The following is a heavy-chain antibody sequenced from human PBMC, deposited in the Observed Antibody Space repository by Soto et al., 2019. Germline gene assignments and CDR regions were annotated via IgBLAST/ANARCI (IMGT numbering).Heavy chain of an antibody. CDR2: IYYSRTT. CDR3: ARGVVVTAASWVDAFDI. J-gene: IGHJ3*02. V-gene: IGHV4-30-4*08. CDR1: GGSISSGDYY. D-gene: IGHD2-2*01. Sequence: SETLSLTCTVSGGSISSGDYYWSWIRQPPGKGLEWIGFIYYSRTTYYNPSLKSRVTISVDTSKTQFSLTRSSVTAAAAAVYYCARGVVVTAASWVDAFDIWGQGTMVTVSS.